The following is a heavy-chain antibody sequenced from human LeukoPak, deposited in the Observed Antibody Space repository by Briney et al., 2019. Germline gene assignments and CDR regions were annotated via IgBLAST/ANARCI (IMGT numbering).Heavy chain of an antibody. J-gene: IGHJ4*02. V-gene: IGHV1-69*06. CDR3: ARDRGYSYGTRMDY. D-gene: IGHD5-18*01. Sequence: ASVKVSCKASGGTFSSYAISWVRQAPGQGLEWMGGIIPIFGTANYAQKFQGRVTITSDKSTSTACMELSSLRSEDTAVYYCARDRGYSYGTRMDYWGQGTLVTVSS. CDR2: IIPIFGTA. CDR1: GGTFSSYA.